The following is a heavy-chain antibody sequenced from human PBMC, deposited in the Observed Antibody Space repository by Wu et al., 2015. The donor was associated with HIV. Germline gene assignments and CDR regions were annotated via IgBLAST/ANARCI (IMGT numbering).Heavy chain of an antibody. CDR3: TTRKRGLWFGKLLGAFDL. CDR2: IVPLFDAP. D-gene: IGHD3-10*01. J-gene: IGHJ3*01. Sequence: QVQLVQSGAEVKKPGSSVRVSCKTSGGTFSSYGISWVRQAPGQGLEWMGRIVPLFDAPNYSQKFHDRLTITADGSTTTAYMELSNLKSEDTAVYFCTTRKRGLWFGKLLGAFDLWAKGQWSSSLQ. V-gene: IGHV1-69*13. CDR1: GGTFSSYG.